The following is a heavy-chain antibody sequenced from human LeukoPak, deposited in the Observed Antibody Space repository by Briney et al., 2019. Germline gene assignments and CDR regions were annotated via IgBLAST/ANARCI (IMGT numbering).Heavy chain of an antibody. V-gene: IGHV3-30-3*01. CDR2: ISYDGSNK. CDR1: GFTFSSYA. D-gene: IGHD4-23*01. J-gene: IGHJ4*02. CDR3: ARDAIHTVVTLDY. Sequence: GGSLRLSCAASGFTFSSYAMHWVRQAPGKGLEWVAVISYDGSNKYYADSVKGRLTISRDNSKNTLYLQMNSLRAEDTAVYYCARDAIHTVVTLDYWGQGTLVTVSS.